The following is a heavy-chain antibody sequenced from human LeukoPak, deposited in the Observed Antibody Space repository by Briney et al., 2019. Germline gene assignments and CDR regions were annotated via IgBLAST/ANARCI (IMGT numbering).Heavy chain of an antibody. D-gene: IGHD6-13*01. Sequence: GGSLRLSRAASGFTFSDYYMNWIRQAPGKGLEWVSYISSSGNTIYYADSVKGRFTISRDNAKYSLYLQMNSLRAEDTAIYYCAKPARVGAVDYWGQGTLVTVSS. J-gene: IGHJ4*02. CDR3: AKPARVGAVDY. V-gene: IGHV3-11*01. CDR2: ISSSGNTI. CDR1: GFTFSDYY.